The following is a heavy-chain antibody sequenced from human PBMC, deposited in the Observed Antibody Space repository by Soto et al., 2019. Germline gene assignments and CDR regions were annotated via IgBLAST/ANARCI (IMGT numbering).Heavy chain of an antibody. J-gene: IGHJ4*02. Sequence: ASVKVSCKASGGTFSSYTISWVRQAPGQGLEWMGRIIPILGIANYAQKFQGRVTITADKSTSTAYKELSSLRSEDTAVYYCARDQEYDSSGYYGYWGQGTLVTVSS. CDR3: ARDQEYDSSGYYGY. CDR2: IIPILGIA. D-gene: IGHD3-22*01. CDR1: GGTFSSYT. V-gene: IGHV1-69*04.